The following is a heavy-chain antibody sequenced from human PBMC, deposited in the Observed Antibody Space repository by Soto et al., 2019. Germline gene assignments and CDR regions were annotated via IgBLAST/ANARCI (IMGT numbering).Heavy chain of an antibody. CDR3: ARDSSSAPFDY. J-gene: IGHJ4*02. CDR2: ISDDGNNN. D-gene: IGHD6-6*01. Sequence: QVQLVESEGGVVQPGRSLRLSCLASGFTFSNYSMHWVRQAPAKGLEWVAVISDDGNNNFYADSVKGRFTISRDNSRNTLYLQMNSLRPEDTAVYHCARDSSSAPFDYWGQGTLVTVSS. CDR1: GFTFSNYS. V-gene: IGHV3-30*04.